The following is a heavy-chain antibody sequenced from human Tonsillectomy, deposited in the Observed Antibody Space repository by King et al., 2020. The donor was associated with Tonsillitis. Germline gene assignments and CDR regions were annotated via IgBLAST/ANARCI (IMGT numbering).Heavy chain of an antibody. CDR2: INSDGSST. CDR1: GFTFSSYW. D-gene: IGHD3-16*02. Sequence: VQLVESGGGLVQPGGSLRLSCAASGFTFSSYWMHWVRQAPGKGLVWVSRINSDGSSTSYADSVKGRFTISRDNAKNTLYLQMNSLRAEDTAVYYCARAXISTFXGVIVRXWGXGTLVTVSS. J-gene: IGHJ1*01. CDR3: ARAXISTFXGVIVRX. V-gene: IGHV3-74*01.